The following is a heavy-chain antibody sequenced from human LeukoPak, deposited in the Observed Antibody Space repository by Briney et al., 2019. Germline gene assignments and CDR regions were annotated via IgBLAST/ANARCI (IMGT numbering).Heavy chain of an antibody. CDR2: IYYTGST. Sequence: SETLSLTCTVSGGSISSYYWSWIRQPPGKGLEWIGTIYYTGSTYYSSSLRSRVSISVDMSKNQFSLKLNFVTAADTAVYYCASAYCDSGICYSGSFDPWGQGTLVTVSS. J-gene: IGHJ5*02. D-gene: IGHD2-15*01. CDR1: GGSISSYY. V-gene: IGHV4-59*04. CDR3: ASAYCDSGICYSGSFDP.